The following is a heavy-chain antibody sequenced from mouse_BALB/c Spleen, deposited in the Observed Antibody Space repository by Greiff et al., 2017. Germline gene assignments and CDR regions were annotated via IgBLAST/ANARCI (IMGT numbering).Heavy chain of an antibody. V-gene: IGHV1-69*02. J-gene: IGHJ3*01. Sequence: QVQLQQPGAELVKPGASVKLSCKASGYTFTSYWMHWVKQWPGQGLEWIGEIDPSDSYTNYNQKFKGKATLTVDKSSSTAYMQLSSLTSEDSAVYYCALYYGNSAWFAYWGQGTLVTVSA. D-gene: IGHD2-1*01. CDR2: IDPSDSYT. CDR1: GYTFTSYW. CDR3: ALYYGNSAWFAY.